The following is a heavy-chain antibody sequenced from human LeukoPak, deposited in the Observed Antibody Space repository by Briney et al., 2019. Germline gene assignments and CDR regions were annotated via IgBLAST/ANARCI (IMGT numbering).Heavy chain of an antibody. CDR3: IAARPSWFDP. V-gene: IGHV1-8*03. J-gene: IGHJ5*02. CDR2: MNPNSGNT. D-gene: IGHD6-6*01. Sequence: GASVKVSCKASGYTFTSYDINWVRQATGQGLEWMGWMNPNSGNTGYAQKFQGRVTITRNTSISTAYMELSSLRSEDTGGGEGIAARPSWFDPWGQGTLVTVSS. CDR1: GYTFTSYD.